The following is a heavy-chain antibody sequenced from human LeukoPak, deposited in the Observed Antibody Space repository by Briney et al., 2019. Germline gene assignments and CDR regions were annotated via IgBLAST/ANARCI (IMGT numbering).Heavy chain of an antibody. CDR1: GGSTSSTSYY. CDR2: IYHSGST. D-gene: IGHD6-13*01. CDR3: ARAVVAAAGSWFDY. Sequence: SETLSLTCTVSGGSTSSTSYYWGWIRQPPGKGLEWIGSIYHSGSTNYNPSLKSRVTISVDTSKNQFSLKLSSVTAADTAVYYCARAVVAAAGSWFDYWGQGTLVTVSS. V-gene: IGHV4-39*07. J-gene: IGHJ4*02.